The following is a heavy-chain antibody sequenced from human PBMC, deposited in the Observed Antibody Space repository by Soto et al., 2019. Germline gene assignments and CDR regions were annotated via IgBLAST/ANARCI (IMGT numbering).Heavy chain of an antibody. CDR2: IKQDGSEK. D-gene: IGHD3-22*01. CDR3: ARDFDRYDSSGYPRG. V-gene: IGHV3-7*05. Sequence: GGSLRLSCAASGFTFSSYWMSWVRQAPGKGLEWVANIKQDGSEKYYVDSVKGRFTISRDNTRNSLYLQMNSLRAEDTAVYYCARDFDRYDSSGYPRGWGQGTLVTVSS. J-gene: IGHJ4*02. CDR1: GFTFSSYW.